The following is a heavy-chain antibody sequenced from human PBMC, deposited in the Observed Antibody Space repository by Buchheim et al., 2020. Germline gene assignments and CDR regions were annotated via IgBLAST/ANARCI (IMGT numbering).Heavy chain of an antibody. D-gene: IGHD3-10*01. Sequence: EVQLVESGGGLVKPGGSLRLSCAASGFTFSNAWMSWVRQAPGKGLEWVGRIKSKTDGGTTDYAAPVKGRFTIPRDDSKNTLYLQMNSLKTEDTAVYYCTRYGSGSYGYYYYGMDVWGQGTT. V-gene: IGHV3-15*01. CDR1: GFTFSNAW. J-gene: IGHJ6*02. CDR3: TRYGSGSYGYYYYGMDV. CDR2: IKSKTDGGTT.